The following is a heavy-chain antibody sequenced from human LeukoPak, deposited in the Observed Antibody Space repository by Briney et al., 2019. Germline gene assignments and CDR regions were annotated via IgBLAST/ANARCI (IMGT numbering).Heavy chain of an antibody. Sequence: GGSLRLSCAASGFTLSSYAMSWVRQAPGKGLEWVSAISDTGNTYHADSVKGRFTISRDSSKNTLFLQMNRLRPEDAAVYYCAKAPVTTCRGAFCYPFDYWGLGTLVTVSS. D-gene: IGHD2-15*01. V-gene: IGHV3-23*01. CDR1: GFTLSSYA. J-gene: IGHJ4*02. CDR2: ISDTGNT. CDR3: AKAPVTTCRGAFCYPFDY.